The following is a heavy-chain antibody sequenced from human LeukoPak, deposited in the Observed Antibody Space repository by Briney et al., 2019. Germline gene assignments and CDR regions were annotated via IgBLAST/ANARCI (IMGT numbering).Heavy chain of an antibody. CDR2: INPNSGGT. V-gene: IGHV1-2*02. Sequence: ASVKVSCTASGYTFTGYYMHWVRQAPGQGLEWMGWINPNSGGTNYAQKFQGRVTMTRDTSISTAYMELSRLRSDDTAVYYCARVQRYNWNYHFDYWGQGTLVTVSS. D-gene: IGHD1-7*01. CDR3: ARVQRYNWNYHFDY. CDR1: GYTFTGYY. J-gene: IGHJ4*02.